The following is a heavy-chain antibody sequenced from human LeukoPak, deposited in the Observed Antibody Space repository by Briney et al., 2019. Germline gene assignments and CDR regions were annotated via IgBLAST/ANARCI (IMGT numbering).Heavy chain of an antibody. CDR1: GFDFSDAW. CDR2: ISHDGSNK. D-gene: IGHD3-22*01. Sequence: GGSLRLSCATSGFDFSDAWMSWVRQAPGKGLEWVAVISHDGSNKYYADSVKGRFTISRDNSKNTLFLQMDSLRAEDTAVYYCAKDGEATSSSGYYRYYYGLDVWGQGTAVTVSS. V-gene: IGHV3-30*18. CDR3: AKDGEATSSSGYYRYYYGLDV. J-gene: IGHJ6*02.